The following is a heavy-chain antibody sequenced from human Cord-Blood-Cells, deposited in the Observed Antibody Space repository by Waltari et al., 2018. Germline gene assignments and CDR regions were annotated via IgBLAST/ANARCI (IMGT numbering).Heavy chain of an antibody. CDR3: ARHGTDAFDI. CDR2: IYYSGST. D-gene: IGHD1-1*01. V-gene: IGHV4-39*01. CDR1: GGSISSSRYY. Sequence: QLQLQESGPGLVKPSETLSLTCTVSGGSISSSRYYWGWIRQPPGKGLEWIGSIYYSGSTYYNPSLKSRVTISVDTSKNQFSLKLSSVTAADTAVYYCARHGTDAFDIWGQGTMVTVSS. J-gene: IGHJ3*02.